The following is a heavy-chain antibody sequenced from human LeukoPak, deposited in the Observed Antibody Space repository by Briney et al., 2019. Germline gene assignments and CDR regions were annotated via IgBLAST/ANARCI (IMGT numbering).Heavy chain of an antibody. D-gene: IGHD1-1*01. Sequence: GASVKVSCKASGYTFTDYYIHWVRQAPGQGLERMGWISAYNGNTKYAQKLQGRVTMTTDTSTSTAYMELRSLRSDDTAVYYCARVPGYLPEDYWGQGTLVTVSS. CDR2: ISAYNGNT. V-gene: IGHV1-18*04. J-gene: IGHJ4*02. CDR3: ARVPGYLPEDY. CDR1: GYTFTDYY.